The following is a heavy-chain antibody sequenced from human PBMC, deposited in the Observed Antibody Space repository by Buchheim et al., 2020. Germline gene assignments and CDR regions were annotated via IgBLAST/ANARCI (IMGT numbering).Heavy chain of an antibody. CDR2: KTSAEKTI. V-gene: IGHV3-48*01. CDR3: ARSVQFGMDV. J-gene: IGHJ6*02. CDR1: GFTFSRYS. Sequence: EVQLVESGGGSVQPGGSLRLSCAASGFTFSRYSMNWARQAPGKGLEWVSYKTSAEKTIYYTDSVKGRFTIPRDNARNLLYLQMHSLRVDDTALYYCARSVQFGMDVWGQGTT.